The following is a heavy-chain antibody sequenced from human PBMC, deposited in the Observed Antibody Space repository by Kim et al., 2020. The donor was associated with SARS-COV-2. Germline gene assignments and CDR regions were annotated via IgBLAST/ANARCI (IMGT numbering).Heavy chain of an antibody. J-gene: IGHJ5*02. V-gene: IGHV1-8*01. D-gene: IGHD6-13*01. CDR3: ARGERGGSSWFSH. CDR1: GYTFTTSD. CDR2: MNPNSGNT. Sequence: ASVKVSCKASGYTFTTSDINWVRQATGQGLEWMGWMNPNSGNTGYSPKFQGRVTMTRNTSVDTAYMELSTLRSEDTAVYYCARGERGGSSWFSHWGQGTLVTVSS.